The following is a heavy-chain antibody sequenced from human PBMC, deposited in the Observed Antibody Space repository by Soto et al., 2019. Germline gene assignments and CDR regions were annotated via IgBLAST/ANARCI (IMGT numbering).Heavy chain of an antibody. J-gene: IGHJ5*02. CDR3: ARIAAAASGWFDP. V-gene: IGHV1-69*12. Sequence: VKLVQSGAGVKKPGSSVKFSCRASEGTLSGYAISWVRKAPGQGLEWRGGVIPIFGTANNAQKFQGRVTITADEATSTAYMELSSLRSEDTAVYYCARIAAAASGWFDPWGQGTLVTVYS. D-gene: IGHD6-13*01. CDR1: EGTLSGYA. CDR2: VIPIFGTA.